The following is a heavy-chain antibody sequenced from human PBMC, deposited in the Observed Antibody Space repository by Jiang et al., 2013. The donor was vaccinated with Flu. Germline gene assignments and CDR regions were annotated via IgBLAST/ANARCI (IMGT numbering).Heavy chain of an antibody. CDR1: GGSISSSSYY. V-gene: IGHV4-39*01. D-gene: IGHD5-12*01. CDR2: IYYSGST. J-gene: IGHJ5*02. CDR3: ARHRVPDIVATPLNWFDP. Sequence: SGSGLVKPSETLSLTSTVSGGSISSSSYYWGWIRQPPGKGLEWIGNIYYSGSTYYNPSLKSRVTISVDTSKNQFSLKLSSVTAADTAVYYCARHRVPDIVATPLNWFDPWGQGTLVTVSS.